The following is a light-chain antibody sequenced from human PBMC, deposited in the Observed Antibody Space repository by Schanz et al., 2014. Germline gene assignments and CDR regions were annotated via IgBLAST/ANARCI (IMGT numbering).Light chain of an antibody. CDR1: QSVSSN. V-gene: IGKV3-15*01. J-gene: IGKJ1*01. CDR2: GAS. Sequence: EIVMTQSPATLSVSPGERATLFCRASQSVSSNLAWYQQKPGQAPRLLIYGASTRATGVPARFSGSGSGTDFTLTISRLEPEDFAVYYCQQYGESLWTFGPGTRVEIK. CDR3: QQYGESLWT.